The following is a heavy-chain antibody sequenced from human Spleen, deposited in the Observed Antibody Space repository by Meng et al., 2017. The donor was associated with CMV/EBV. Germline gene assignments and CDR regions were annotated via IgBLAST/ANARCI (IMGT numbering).Heavy chain of an antibody. CDR3: ARGRRITMIVVVRGWFDP. CDR2: VNHSGST. D-gene: IGHD3-22*01. J-gene: IGHJ5*02. Sequence: GSFSSYYWGWIHQPPGEGLEWIGEVNHSGSTNYNPSLKSRVTISVDTSKNQFSLKLSSVTAADTAVYYCARGRRITMIVVVRGWFDPWGQGTLVTVSS. CDR1: GSFSSYY. V-gene: IGHV4-34*01.